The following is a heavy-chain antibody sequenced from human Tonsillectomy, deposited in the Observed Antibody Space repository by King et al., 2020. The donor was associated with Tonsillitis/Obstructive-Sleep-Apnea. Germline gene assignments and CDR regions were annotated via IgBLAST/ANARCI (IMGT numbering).Heavy chain of an antibody. J-gene: IGHJ4*02. CDR1: GFTFSSYE. CDR3: ARDSETGERGEGGFDY. V-gene: IGHV3-48*03. D-gene: IGHD3-16*01. Sequence: VQLVESGGGLVQPGGSLRLSCAASGFTFSSYEMNWVRQAPGKGLEWVSYISSSGSTIYYADSVKGRFTISRDNAKNSLYLQMNSLRAEDTAVYYCARDSETGERGEGGFDYWGQGTLVTVSS. CDR2: ISSSGSTI.